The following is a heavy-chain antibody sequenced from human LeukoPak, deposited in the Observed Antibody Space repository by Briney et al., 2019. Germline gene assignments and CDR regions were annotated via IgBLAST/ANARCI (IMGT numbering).Heavy chain of an antibody. D-gene: IGHD3-9*01. J-gene: IGHJ4*02. V-gene: IGHV3-11*05. CDR1: GFTFSDYY. CDR3: ARDRYDILTGYYDVCYFDY. CDR2: ISSSSSYT. Sequence: PGGSLRLSCAASGFTFSDYYMSWIRQAPGKGLEWVSYISSSSSYTNYADSVKGRFIISRDNAKNSLYLQMNSLRAEDTAVYYCARDRYDILTGYYDVCYFDYWGQGTLVTVSS.